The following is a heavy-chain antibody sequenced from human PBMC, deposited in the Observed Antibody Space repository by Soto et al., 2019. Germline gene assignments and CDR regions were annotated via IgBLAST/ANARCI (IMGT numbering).Heavy chain of an antibody. V-gene: IGHV1-69*01. J-gene: IGHJ6*02. CDR1: GGTFSSYA. CDR3: ARGIEHTARGWHYYYRMDV. CDR2: IIPIFGTA. Sequence: VSSVKVSCKDSGGTFSSYAISWVRQAPGQGLEWMGGIIPIFGTANYAQKFQGRVTITADESTSTAYMELSSLRSEDTAVYYCARGIEHTARGWHYYYRMDVWGQGTTATVS. D-gene: IGHD5-18*01.